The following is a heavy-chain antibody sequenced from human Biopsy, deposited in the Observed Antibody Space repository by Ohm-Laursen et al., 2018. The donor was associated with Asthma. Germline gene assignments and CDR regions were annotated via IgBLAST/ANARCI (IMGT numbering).Heavy chain of an antibody. CDR2: VFWSGTT. CDR3: ARVASYGDLYFGIDV. D-gene: IGHD4-17*01. J-gene: IGHJ6*02. V-gene: IGHV4-30-4*01. CDR1: GAYIGSRDHH. Sequence: TLSLTCTVGGAYIGSRDHHWSWIRQSPGTGLEWIGFVFWSGTTHYNRSLERRLSISIDTTRNEFSMTLRSVTAADTAVYFCARVASYGDLYFGIDVWCPGTTVSVS.